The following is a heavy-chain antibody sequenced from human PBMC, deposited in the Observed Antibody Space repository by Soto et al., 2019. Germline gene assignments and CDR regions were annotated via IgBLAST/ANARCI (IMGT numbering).Heavy chain of an antibody. CDR2: INHSGST. CDR3: VRGWALYRHYYSYIMES. J-gene: IGHJ6*03. Sequence: SETLSLTCAVYGGSFSGYYWSWIRQPPGKGLEWIGEINHSGSTNYNPSLKSRVTISVDTSKNQFSLKLSSVTAADTAVYYCVRGWALYRHYYSYIMESWGKGTTVAVSS. CDR1: GGSFSGYY. V-gene: IGHV4-34*01. D-gene: IGHD2-8*01.